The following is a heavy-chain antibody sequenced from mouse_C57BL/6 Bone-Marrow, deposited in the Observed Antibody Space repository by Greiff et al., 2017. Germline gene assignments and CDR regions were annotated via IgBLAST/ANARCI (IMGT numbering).Heavy chain of an antibody. CDR1: GYTFTDYE. V-gene: IGHV1-15*01. D-gene: IGHD1-1*01. Sequence: SGAELVRPGASVTLSCKASGYTFTDYEMHWVKQTPVHGLEWIGAIDPETGGTAYNQKFKGKAILTADKSSSTAYMALRSLTSEDSAVYYCTRSTVVATDYWGQGTTLTVSS. J-gene: IGHJ2*01. CDR3: TRSTVVATDY. CDR2: IDPETGGT.